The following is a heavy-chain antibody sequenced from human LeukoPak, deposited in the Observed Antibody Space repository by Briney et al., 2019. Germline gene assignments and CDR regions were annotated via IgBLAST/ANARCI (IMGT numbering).Heavy chain of an antibody. CDR3: AKAREQWFRRYYYYGMDV. V-gene: IGHV3-30*18. CDR2: TSYDRSIK. CDR1: GFTFASYG. D-gene: IGHD5-18*01. Sequence: GGSLRVFCAASGFTFASYGMHWVRQAPGKGLERVTLTSYDRSIKYYADSVQGRFTISRDNSRNTLYLQMNSLRPEDTAVYYCAKAREQWFRRYYYYGMDVWGQGTTVTVSS. J-gene: IGHJ6*02.